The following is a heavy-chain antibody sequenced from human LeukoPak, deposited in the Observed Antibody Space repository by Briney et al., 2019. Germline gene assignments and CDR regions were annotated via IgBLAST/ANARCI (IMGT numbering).Heavy chain of an antibody. D-gene: IGHD2-21*01. CDR1: GGSISNHY. V-gene: IGHV4-59*08. J-gene: IGHJ4*02. CDR2: IHYSGST. CDR3: AGPYISRFNY. Sequence: SETLSLTCTVSGGSISNHYWTWIRQPPGKGLEWIGYIHYSGSTNYNASLKSRVTISADMSKNQFSLNLSSVTAADTAVYYCAGPYISRFNYWGQGTLVTASS.